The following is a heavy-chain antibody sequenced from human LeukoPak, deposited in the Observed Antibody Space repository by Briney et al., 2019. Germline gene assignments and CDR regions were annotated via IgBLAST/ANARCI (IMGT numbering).Heavy chain of an antibody. V-gene: IGHV1-18*01. CDR3: ARDYQGGAVAAHYYGMDV. D-gene: IGHD6-19*01. CDR2: INTYNGNT. CDR1: GYTFTRNG. J-gene: IGHJ6*02. Sequence: ASVKVSCKASGYTFTRNGISWVRQAPGQGLEWMGWINTYNGNTNYAQKLQGRVTMTTDTSTSTAYMELRSLRSDDTAVYYCARDYQGGAVAAHYYGMDVWGQGTTVTVSS.